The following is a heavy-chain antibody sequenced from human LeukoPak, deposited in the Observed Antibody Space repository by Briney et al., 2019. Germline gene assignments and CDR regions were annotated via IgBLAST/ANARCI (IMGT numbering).Heavy chain of an antibody. V-gene: IGHV1-18*01. Sequence: ASVKVSCKASGYTFTSYGISWVRQAPGQGLEWMGWISAYNGNTNYAQKLQGRVTMTTDTSTSTAYTELRSLRSDDTAVYYCARAPTYYYGSGSYYFDYWGQGTLVTVSS. D-gene: IGHD3-10*01. CDR1: GYTFTSYG. CDR3: ARAPTYYYGSGSYYFDY. J-gene: IGHJ4*02. CDR2: ISAYNGNT.